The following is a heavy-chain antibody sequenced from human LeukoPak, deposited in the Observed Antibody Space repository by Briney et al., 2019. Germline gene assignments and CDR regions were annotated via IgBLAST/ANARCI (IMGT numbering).Heavy chain of an antibody. J-gene: IGHJ4*02. CDR2: ISAYNGDT. CDR3: ARDIAVVPAALRPFDY. V-gene: IGHV1-18*01. CDR1: GYTFTSYG. Sequence: ASVKVCCKASGYTFTSYGITWVRQAPGQGLEWMGWISAYNGDTNYAQKLQGRVTMTTDTSTNTAYMELRSLRSDDTAVYYCARDIAVVPAALRPFDYWGQGTLVTVSS. D-gene: IGHD2-2*01.